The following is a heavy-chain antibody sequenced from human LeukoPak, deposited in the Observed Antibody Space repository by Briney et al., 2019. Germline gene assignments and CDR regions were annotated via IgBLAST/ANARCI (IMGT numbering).Heavy chain of an antibody. CDR3: AKDQYSSSWYIDY. CDR1: GFSFSSHA. CDR2: ISGRGDHT. V-gene: IGHV3-23*01. D-gene: IGHD6-13*01. J-gene: IGHJ4*02. Sequence: GGSLRLSCAASGFSFSSHAMSWVRQAPGKGLAWVSAISGRGDHTYYADSVKGRFSISRDSSKNTLYLQMNSLRVEDTAVYYCAKDQYSSSWYIDYWGQGTLVTVSS.